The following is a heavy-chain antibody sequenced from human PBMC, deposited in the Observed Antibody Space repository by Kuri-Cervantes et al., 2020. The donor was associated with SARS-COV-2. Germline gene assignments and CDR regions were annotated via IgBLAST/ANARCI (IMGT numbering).Heavy chain of an antibody. D-gene: IGHD4-17*01. CDR1: GFTFSNAW. J-gene: IGHJ4*02. CDR3: ATLLTTVTTEVY. V-gene: IGHV3-23*01. Sequence: GGSLRLSCAASGFTFSNAWMSWVRQAPGKGLEWVSAISGSGGSTYYADSVKGRFTISRDNSKNTLYLQMNSLRAEDTAVYYCATLLTTVTTEVYWGQGTLVTVSS. CDR2: ISGSGGST.